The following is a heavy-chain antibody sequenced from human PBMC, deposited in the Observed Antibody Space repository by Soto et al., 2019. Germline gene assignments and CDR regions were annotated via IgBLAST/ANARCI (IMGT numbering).Heavy chain of an antibody. D-gene: IGHD3-10*01. J-gene: IGHJ6*02. CDR3: ARDSTGSGLDYGMDV. CDR1: GFTFNDHY. CDR2: ISSDSIYT. V-gene: IGHV3-11*06. Sequence: QVQLVESGGGLVKPGGSLRLSCAASGFTFNDHYMTWIRQAPGKGLEWVSFISSDSIYTNSADSVKGRFTISRDNAKNLLYLQMSSLRVEDTAGYYCARDSTGSGLDYGMDVWVQGTTVAVSS.